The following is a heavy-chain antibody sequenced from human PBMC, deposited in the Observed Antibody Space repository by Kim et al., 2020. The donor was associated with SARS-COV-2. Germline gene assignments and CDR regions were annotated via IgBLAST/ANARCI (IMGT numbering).Heavy chain of an antibody. V-gene: IGHV4-59*01. Sequence: SETLSLTCTVSGGSISSYYWSWIRQPPGKGLEWIGYIYYSGSTNYNPSLKSRVTISVDTSKNQFSLKLTSVTAADTAMYYCARSGSSGWYVDYWSQGTLVTVSS. J-gene: IGHJ4*02. CDR1: GGSISSYY. CDR3: ARSGSSGWYVDY. D-gene: IGHD6-19*01. CDR2: IYYSGST.